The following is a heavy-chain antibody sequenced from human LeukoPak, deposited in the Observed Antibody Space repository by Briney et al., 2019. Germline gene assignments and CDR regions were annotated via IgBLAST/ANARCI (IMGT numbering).Heavy chain of an antibody. D-gene: IGHD3-10*01. CDR3: ARSPGDAFDI. CDR2: IYYSGST. J-gene: IGHJ3*02. Sequence: SETLSLTCTVSGGSISSYYWSWIRQPPGKGLEWIGYIYYSGSTNYNPSLKSRVTISVGTSKNQFSLKLSSVTAADTAVYYCARSPGDAFDIWGQGTMVTVSS. V-gene: IGHV4-59*01. CDR1: GGSISSYY.